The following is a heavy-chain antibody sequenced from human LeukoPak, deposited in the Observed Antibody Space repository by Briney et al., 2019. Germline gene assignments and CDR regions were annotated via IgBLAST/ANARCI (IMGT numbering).Heavy chain of an antibody. J-gene: IGHJ4*02. D-gene: IGHD6-19*01. CDR2: IYYTGKN. V-gene: IGHV4-59*08. CDR1: GGSINSHY. CDR3: VRRDTGWNYFDY. Sequence: SETLSLTCAVSGGSINSHYWGWIRQPPGKGLQWIGDIYYTGKNNYKPSLKSRVTISLDTSKDHLSLNLTSVVAADTAVYYCVRRDTGWNYFDYWGQGILVTVSS.